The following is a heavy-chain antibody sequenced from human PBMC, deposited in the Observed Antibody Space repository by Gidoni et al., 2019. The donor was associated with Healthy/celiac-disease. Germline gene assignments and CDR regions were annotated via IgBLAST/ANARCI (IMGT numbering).Heavy chain of an antibody. D-gene: IGHD3-22*01. CDR1: GFTFSSYG. CDR3: ARGTYESSGYYRYYFDY. J-gene: IGHJ4*02. Sequence: QVQLVESGGGVVQPGRSLRLSCAASGFTFSSYGMHWVRQAPGKGLEWVAVIWYDGSNKYYADSVKGRFTISRDNSKNTLYLQMNSLRAEDTAVYYCARGTYESSGYYRYYFDYWGQGTLVTVSS. CDR2: IWYDGSNK. V-gene: IGHV3-33*01.